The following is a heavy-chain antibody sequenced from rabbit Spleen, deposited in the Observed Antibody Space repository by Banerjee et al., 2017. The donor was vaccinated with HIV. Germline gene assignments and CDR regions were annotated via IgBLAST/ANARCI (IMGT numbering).Heavy chain of an antibody. Sequence: QSLEESGGDLVKPGSSLALTCTASGFSFSSSYYMCWVRQAPGKGLECIACIYGGSSTSTYYANWAKGRFTISKPSSTTVTLQMTSLTAADTATYFCARGSAAMTMVITGFYFNLWGPGTLVTVS. CDR1: GFSFSSSYY. CDR2: IYGGSSTST. J-gene: IGHJ4*01. D-gene: IGHD2-1*01. CDR3: ARGSAAMTMVITGFYFNL. V-gene: IGHV1S40*01.